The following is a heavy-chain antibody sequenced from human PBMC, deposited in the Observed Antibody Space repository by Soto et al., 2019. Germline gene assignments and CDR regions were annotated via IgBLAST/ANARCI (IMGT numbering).Heavy chain of an antibody. J-gene: IGHJ6*03. Sequence: ESGGGVVPPGRSLRLSCAASGFTFSSYGMHWVRQAPGKGLEWVAVIWYDGSNKYYADSVKGRFTISRDNSKNTLYLQMNSLRAEDTAVYYCARDGYCSGGSCYGRDYYYYYYMDVWGKGTTVTVSS. V-gene: IGHV3-33*01. D-gene: IGHD2-15*01. CDR3: ARDGYCSGGSCYGRDYYYYYYMDV. CDR1: GFTFSSYG. CDR2: IWYDGSNK.